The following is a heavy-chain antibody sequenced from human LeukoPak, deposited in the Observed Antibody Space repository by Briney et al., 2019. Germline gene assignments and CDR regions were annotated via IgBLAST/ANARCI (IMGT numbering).Heavy chain of an antibody. D-gene: IGHD5/OR15-5a*01. CDR3: ARDPTQYLRYGHFDY. Sequence: PGGSLRLSCAASGFTFSSSAMNWVRQAPGKGLEWVSSINNVASHIYHAHSVKGRFTISRDNAKNSLYLQMNSLSDEDTAVYYCARDPTQYLRYGHFDYWGQGTLVTVSS. CDR2: INNVASHI. CDR1: GFTFSSSA. J-gene: IGHJ4*02. V-gene: IGHV3-21*01.